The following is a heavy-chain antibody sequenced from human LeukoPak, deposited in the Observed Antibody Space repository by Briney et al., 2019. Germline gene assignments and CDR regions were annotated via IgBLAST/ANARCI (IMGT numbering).Heavy chain of an antibody. V-gene: IGHV4-34*01. CDR2: INHSGST. CDR3: ARGRITIFGVVVGLDY. D-gene: IGHD3-3*01. Sequence: SETLSLTCAVSGGSFSGYYWSWIRQPPGKGLEWIGEINHSGSTNYNPSLKSRVTISVDTSKDQFSLKLSSVTAADTAVYYCARGRITIFGVVVGLDYWGQGTLVTVSS. CDR1: GGSFSGYY. J-gene: IGHJ4*02.